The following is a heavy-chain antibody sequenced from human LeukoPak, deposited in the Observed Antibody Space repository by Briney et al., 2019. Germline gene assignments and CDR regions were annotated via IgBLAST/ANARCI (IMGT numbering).Heavy chain of an antibody. Sequence: SVKVSCKASGGTFSSYAISWVRQAPGQGLEWIGRIIHIFGTANYAQKFQGRVTITTDESTSTAYMELSSLRSEDTAVYYCARGGYCSSTSCYFLGDNYYFDYWGQGTLVTVSS. J-gene: IGHJ4*02. CDR1: GGTFSSYA. V-gene: IGHV1-69*05. D-gene: IGHD2-2*01. CDR3: ARGGYCSSTSCYFLGDNYYFDY. CDR2: IIHIFGTA.